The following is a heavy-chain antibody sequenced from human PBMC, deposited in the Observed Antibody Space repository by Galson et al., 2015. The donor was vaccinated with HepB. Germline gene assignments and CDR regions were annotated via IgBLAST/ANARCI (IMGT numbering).Heavy chain of an antibody. D-gene: IGHD6-19*01. Sequence: ATLSLTCTVSGGSIRSTSDYWVWIRQTPGKGMEWIGSIYYTGRTFYNPALKSRVTTSVDASKNEVSLKVRSMTAADTGAYFCARQPYINGWLYWYFDVWGRGTLVTVSS. CDR2: IYYTGRT. J-gene: IGHJ2*01. CDR1: GGSIRSTSDY. V-gene: IGHV4-39*01. CDR3: ARQPYINGWLYWYFDV.